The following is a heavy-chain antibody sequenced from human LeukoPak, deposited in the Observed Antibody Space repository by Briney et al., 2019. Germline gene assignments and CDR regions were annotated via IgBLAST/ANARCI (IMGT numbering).Heavy chain of an antibody. CDR2: MWYDGSNK. D-gene: IGHD3-3*01. CDR1: GFTNSSYG. CDR3: ARDRSLNFWSGYSYFDY. Sequence: PGGSLRLSCAASGFTNSSYGMHLVRQAAGKGLEWVAVMWYDGSNKYYADSVKGRFTISRDNSKNTLYLQMNSLRAEDTAVYYCARDRSLNFWSGYSYFDYWGQGTLVTVSS. V-gene: IGHV3-33*01. J-gene: IGHJ4*02.